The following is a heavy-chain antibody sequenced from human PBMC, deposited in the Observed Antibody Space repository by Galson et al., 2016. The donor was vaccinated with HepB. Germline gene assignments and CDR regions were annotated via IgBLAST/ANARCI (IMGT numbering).Heavy chain of an antibody. CDR1: GFSFDYYA. Sequence: SLRLSCAASGFSFDYYAMHWVRKAPGKGLEWVAVISYDGRHIYYADSVKGRFTISRDNSKHTLYLQINSLRAEDTAVYYVAKHLVGGYSKGWYLDNWGQGTLVTVSS. J-gene: IGHJ4*02. CDR2: ISYDGRHI. V-gene: IGHV3-30*18. CDR3: AKHLVGGYSKGWYLDN. D-gene: IGHD6-19*01.